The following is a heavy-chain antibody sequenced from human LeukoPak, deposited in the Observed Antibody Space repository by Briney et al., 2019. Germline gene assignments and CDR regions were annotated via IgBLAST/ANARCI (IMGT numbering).Heavy chain of an antibody. J-gene: IGHJ4*02. CDR2: ISAGGENT. CDR3: ASLVGATGDFDY. Sequence: GESLRLSCAASGFTFTSYAMSWVRQAPGKGLEWVSAISAGGENTDYADSVKGRFTISRDNAKNTLYLQMNSLRAEDTAVYYCASLVGATGDFDYWGQGTLVTVSS. D-gene: IGHD1-26*01. CDR1: GFTFTSYA. V-gene: IGHV3-23*01.